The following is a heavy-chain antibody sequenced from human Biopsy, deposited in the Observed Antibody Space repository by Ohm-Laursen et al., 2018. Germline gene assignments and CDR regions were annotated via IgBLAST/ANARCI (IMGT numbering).Heavy chain of an antibody. CDR3: AKRGVERGRPLAY. CDR1: GGTFSSFG. CDR2: INSMFGTT. J-gene: IGHJ4*02. V-gene: IGHV1-69*01. D-gene: IGHD1-1*01. Sequence: SSVKVSCKASGGTFSSFGISWVRQAPGQGLEWMGEINSMFGTTNYAQTFQGRVTITADESTSTAYMVVSSLRSEDTAVYYCAKRGVERGRPLAYWGQGTLVTVSS.